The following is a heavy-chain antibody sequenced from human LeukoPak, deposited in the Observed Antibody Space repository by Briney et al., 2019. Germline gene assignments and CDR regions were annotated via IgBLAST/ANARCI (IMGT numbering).Heavy chain of an antibody. CDR3: ARDGVAAGGYWYFDL. Sequence: GGSLRLSCAASGFTFSSYSMNWVRQAPGKGLEWVSSISSSSSYIYYADSVKGRFTISRDNAKNSLYLQMNSLRAEDTAVYYRARDGVAAGGYWYFDLWGRGTLVTVSS. CDR1: GFTFSSYS. V-gene: IGHV3-21*01. J-gene: IGHJ2*01. D-gene: IGHD2-15*01. CDR2: ISSSSSYI.